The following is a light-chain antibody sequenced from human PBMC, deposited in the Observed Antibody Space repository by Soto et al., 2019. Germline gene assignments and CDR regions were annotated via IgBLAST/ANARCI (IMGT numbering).Light chain of an antibody. CDR2: EVS. V-gene: IGLV2-23*02. Sequence: QSDLTQPASVSGSPGQSITISCTGTSSDVGSYNLVSWHQQHPGKAPKLMIYEVSKRPSGVSNRFSGSKSGNTASLTISGLQAEDEADYYCCSYADSSPVIFGGGTKVTVL. CDR3: CSYADSSPVI. CDR1: SSDVGSYNL. J-gene: IGLJ2*01.